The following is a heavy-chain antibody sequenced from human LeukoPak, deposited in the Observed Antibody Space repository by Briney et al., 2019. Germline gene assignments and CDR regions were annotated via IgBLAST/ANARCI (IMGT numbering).Heavy chain of an antibody. J-gene: IGHJ4*02. CDR2: IKSKTDGGTT. Sequence: GGSLRLSCAASGFTFSNAWMSWVRQAPGKGLEWVGRIKSKTDGGTTDYAVPVKGRFTISRDDSKNTLYLQMNSLKTEDTAVYYCTTKSGTTVTGTDYWGQGTLVTVSS. V-gene: IGHV3-15*01. CDR1: GFTFSNAW. CDR3: TTKSGTTVTGTDY. D-gene: IGHD4-17*01.